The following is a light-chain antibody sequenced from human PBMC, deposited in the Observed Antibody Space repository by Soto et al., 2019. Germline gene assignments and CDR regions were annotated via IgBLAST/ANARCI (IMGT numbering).Light chain of an antibody. CDR2: EVT. V-gene: IGLV2-23*02. J-gene: IGLJ3*02. CDR3: CSYVGTSTWV. Sequence: QSVLTQPASMSGSPGQSVTISCTGTSSDVGTYNLVSWYQQHPGEVPKLIIYEVTKRPSGVSTRFSASKSGNTASLTISGLQAEDEPEYHCCSYVGTSTWVFGGGTKLTVL. CDR1: SSDVGTYNL.